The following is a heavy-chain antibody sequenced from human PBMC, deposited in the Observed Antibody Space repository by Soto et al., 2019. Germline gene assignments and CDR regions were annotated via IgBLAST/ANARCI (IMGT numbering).Heavy chain of an antibody. J-gene: IGHJ6*02. CDR3: AKDRYCSSTSCQRDYYGLDV. Sequence: GGSLRLSCAASGFTVSSYGMHWVRKAPGKGLERVAVISYDGSNKYYADSVKGRFTISRDNSKNTLYLQMNSLRAEDTAVYYSAKDRYCSSTSCQRDYYGLDVWGQGATVTISS. CDR1: GFTVSSYG. CDR2: ISYDGSNK. V-gene: IGHV3-30*18. D-gene: IGHD2-2*01.